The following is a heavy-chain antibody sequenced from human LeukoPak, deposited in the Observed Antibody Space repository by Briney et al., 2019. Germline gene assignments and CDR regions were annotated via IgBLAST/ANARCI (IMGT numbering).Heavy chain of an antibody. D-gene: IGHD3-22*01. Sequence: SGGSLRLSCAASGFSFSDHYMAWIRQAPGKGLEWVSYVSGSGNTIYHADSVKGRFTISRDTAKNSVHLQMNSLRVDDTAVYYCARGPDYYYDSSGSFDYWGQGTLVTVSS. CDR2: VSGSGNTI. V-gene: IGHV3-11*01. CDR3: ARGPDYYYDSSGSFDY. CDR1: GFSFSDHY. J-gene: IGHJ4*02.